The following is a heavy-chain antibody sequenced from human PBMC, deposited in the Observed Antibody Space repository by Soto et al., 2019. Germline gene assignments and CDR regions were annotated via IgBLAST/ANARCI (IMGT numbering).Heavy chain of an antibody. J-gene: IGHJ5*02. CDR1: GYTFTSYD. Sequence: QVQLVQSGAEVKKPGASVKVSCKASGYTFTSYDINWVRQATGQGLEWMGWMNPNSGNTGYAQKFQGRVTMTRNTSISTAYIELSSVRSEETAVYYCARGSLFGRAATLYRFDPWGQGTLVTVSS. CDR2: MNPNSGNT. CDR3: ARGSLFGRAATLYRFDP. V-gene: IGHV1-8*01. D-gene: IGHD2-15*01.